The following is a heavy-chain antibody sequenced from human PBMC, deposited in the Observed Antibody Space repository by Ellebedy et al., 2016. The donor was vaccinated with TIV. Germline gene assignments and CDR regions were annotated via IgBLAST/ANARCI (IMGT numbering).Heavy chain of an antibody. J-gene: IGHJ4*02. V-gene: IGHV3-23*01. CDR2: ISGSGGST. CDR1: GFTFSTYA. CDR3: ARDHGY. Sequence: GESLKISCAASGFTFSTYAMSWVRQAPGKGLEWVSAISGSGGSTYYADSVKGRFTISRDNSKNTLYLQMNSLRVEDTAVYYCARDHGYWGQGTLVTVSS.